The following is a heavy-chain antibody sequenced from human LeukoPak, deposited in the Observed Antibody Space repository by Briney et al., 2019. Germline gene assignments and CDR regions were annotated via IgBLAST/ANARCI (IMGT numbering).Heavy chain of an antibody. CDR3: ARGLLDGSGTYRYYYYYMDV. V-gene: IGHV4-59*01. D-gene: IGHD3-10*01. CDR1: GGSISSYY. Sequence: PSETLSLTCTVPGGSISSYYWTWIRQPPGKGLEWIGYIYYSGSTNYNPSLKSRATISVDTSKNQFSLKLSSVTAADTAVYYCARGLLDGSGTYRYYYYYMDVWGKGTTVTVSS. CDR2: IYYSGST. J-gene: IGHJ6*03.